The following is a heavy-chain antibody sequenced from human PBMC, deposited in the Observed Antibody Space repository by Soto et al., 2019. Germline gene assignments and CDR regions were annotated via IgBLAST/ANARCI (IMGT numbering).Heavy chain of an antibody. CDR3: ARQTWDTAMDAENYGMDV. J-gene: IGHJ6*02. CDR2: IDPSDSYT. V-gene: IGHV5-10-1*01. CDR1: GYSFTSYW. Sequence: GESLKISCKGSGYSFTSYWISWVRQMPGEGLEWMGRIDPSDSYTNYSPSFQGHVTISADKSISTAYLQWSSLKASDTAMYYCARQTWDTAMDAENYGMDVWGQGTTVTVSS. D-gene: IGHD5-18*01.